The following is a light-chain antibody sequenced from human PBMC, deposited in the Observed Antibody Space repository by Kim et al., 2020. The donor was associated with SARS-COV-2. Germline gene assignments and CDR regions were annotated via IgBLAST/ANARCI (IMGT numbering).Light chain of an antibody. Sequence: LGQTVRITCRGDSLRSYYTSWYQQKPGQASVLVIYGKNNRPSGIPDRFSGSSSGNTASLTITGAQAEDEADYYCNSRDSSGNHYVFGTGTKVTVL. V-gene: IGLV3-19*01. CDR2: GKN. J-gene: IGLJ1*01. CDR1: SLRSYY. CDR3: NSRDSSGNHYV.